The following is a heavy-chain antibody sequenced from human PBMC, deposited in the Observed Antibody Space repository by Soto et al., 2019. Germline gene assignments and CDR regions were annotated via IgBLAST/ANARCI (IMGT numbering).Heavy chain of an antibody. V-gene: IGHV1-46*01. Sequence: ASVKVSCKASGYTFTNYYIHWVRQAPGQGLEWMGMINPSGGSTTYAQKFQGRVTMTRDTSTSTAFMELSSLRSDDTAVYYCAREMSDYDFWSGYPLGHYYYGMDVWGQGTTVTVSS. D-gene: IGHD3-3*01. J-gene: IGHJ6*02. CDR2: INPSGGST. CDR3: AREMSDYDFWSGYPLGHYYYGMDV. CDR1: GYTFTNYY.